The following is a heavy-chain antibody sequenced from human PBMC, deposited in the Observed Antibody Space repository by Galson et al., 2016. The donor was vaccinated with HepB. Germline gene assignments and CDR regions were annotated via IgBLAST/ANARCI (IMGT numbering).Heavy chain of an antibody. CDR2: IWYDGRNK. V-gene: IGHV3-33*01. CDR1: GFTFSSYG. Sequence: SLRLSCAASGFTFSSYGMHWVRQAPGKGLEWVAVIWYDGRNKNYTESVKGRFTISRDNSKNTVYLQMNSLRAEDTAVYYCARENWNNLAFYCLDAWGQGITVSVSS. D-gene: IGHD1/OR15-1a*01. CDR3: ARENWNNLAFYCLDA. J-gene: IGHJ6*01.